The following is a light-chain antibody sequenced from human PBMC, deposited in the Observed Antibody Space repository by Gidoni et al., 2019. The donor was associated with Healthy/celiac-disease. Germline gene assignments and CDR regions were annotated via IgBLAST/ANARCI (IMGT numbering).Light chain of an antibody. CDR1: QDISNY. J-gene: IGKJ2*01. CDR3: QQYSNLPYT. CDR2: DAS. V-gene: IGKV1-33*01. Sequence: DIQMIQSPSSLSASVGDRVTITCQASQDISNYLNWYQQKPGKAPTLLIYDASNLETGVPSRFSGSGSGTDFTFTISSLQPEDIATYYCQQYSNLPYTFGQGTKLEIK.